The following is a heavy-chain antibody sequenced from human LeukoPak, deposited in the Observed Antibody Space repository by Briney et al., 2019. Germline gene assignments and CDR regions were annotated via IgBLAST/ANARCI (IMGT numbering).Heavy chain of an antibody. J-gene: IGHJ4*02. Sequence: PGASVKVSCKASGGTFSSYAISWVRQAPGQGLEWMGRIIPILGIANYAQKFQGRVTITADKSTSTAYMELSSLRSEDTAVYYCARDLGDTMVREHVYFDYWGQGTLVTVSS. D-gene: IGHD3-10*01. CDR3: ARDLGDTMVREHVYFDY. CDR1: GGTFSSYA. CDR2: IIPILGIA. V-gene: IGHV1-69*04.